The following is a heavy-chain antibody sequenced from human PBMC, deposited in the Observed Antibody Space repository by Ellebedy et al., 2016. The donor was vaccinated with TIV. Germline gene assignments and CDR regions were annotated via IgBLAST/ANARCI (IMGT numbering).Heavy chain of an antibody. J-gene: IGHJ4*02. D-gene: IGHD6-19*01. CDR1: GGSISSGGYY. V-gene: IGHV4-31*03. Sequence: MPSETLSLTCTVSGGSISSGGYYWSWIRQHPGKGLEWIGYIYYSGSTYYNPSLKSRVTILVDTSKNQFSLKLSSVTAADTAVYYCARSSGWDRFDYWGQGTLVTVSS. CDR3: ARSSGWDRFDY. CDR2: IYYSGST.